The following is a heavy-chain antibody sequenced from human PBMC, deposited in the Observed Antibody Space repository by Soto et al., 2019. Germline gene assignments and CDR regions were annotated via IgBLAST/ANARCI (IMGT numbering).Heavy chain of an antibody. V-gene: IGHV4-59*01. CDR1: GGSISSYY. D-gene: IGHD3-3*01. Sequence: PSETLSLTCTVSGGSISSYYWSWIRQPPGKGLEWIGYIYYSGSTNYNPSLKSRVTISVDTSKNQFSLKLSSVTAADTAAYYCARVKSPYDFHGFDYWGQGTLVTVSS. J-gene: IGHJ4*02. CDR3: ARVKSPYDFHGFDY. CDR2: IYYSGST.